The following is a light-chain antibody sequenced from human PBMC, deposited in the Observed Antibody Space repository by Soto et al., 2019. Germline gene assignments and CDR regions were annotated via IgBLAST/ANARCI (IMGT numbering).Light chain of an antibody. V-gene: IGKV3-15*01. J-gene: IGKJ2*01. Sequence: EIVMTQSPATLSLSPGERATLSCRASQSVSSNVAWYQQIPGQTPRLLIYGASTRATGILVRFSGSGSGTEFTLTISSLQSEDFAVYYCHQYDDGPYTFGQGTK. CDR3: HQYDDGPYT. CDR1: QSVSSN. CDR2: GAS.